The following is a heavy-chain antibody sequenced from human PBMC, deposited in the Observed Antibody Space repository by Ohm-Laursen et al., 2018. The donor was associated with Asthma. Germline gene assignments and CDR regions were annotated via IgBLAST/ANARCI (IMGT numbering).Heavy chain of an antibody. D-gene: IGHD3-22*01. CDR3: ARDGSRSGHYPRPHDY. CDR1: GFTFGDYY. Sequence: SLRLSCAAPGFTFGDYYMSWVRQAPGKGLEWVAYISYDGSTVYYADSVKGRFTISRDNSKNTVDLQMNSLRAEDTAVYYCARDGSRSGHYPRPHDYWGQGTLVTVSS. V-gene: IGHV3-11*04. CDR2: ISYDGSTV. J-gene: IGHJ4*02.